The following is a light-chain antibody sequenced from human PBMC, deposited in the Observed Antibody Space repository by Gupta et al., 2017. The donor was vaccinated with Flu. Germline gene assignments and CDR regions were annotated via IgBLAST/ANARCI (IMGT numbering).Light chain of an antibody. V-gene: IGKV3-20*01. J-gene: IGKJ2*01. CDR2: GAS. CDR1: QTVAASF. CDR3: QLYGGSPAYT. Sequence: EFVLTHSPASLSVSPGERATLSCRASQTVAASFLAWYQQQRGQAPRLLIYGASTRDPGIPDRFSGSESGTDFTLTISRLEPEDFAVYYCQLYGGSPAYTFGQGTKLEI.